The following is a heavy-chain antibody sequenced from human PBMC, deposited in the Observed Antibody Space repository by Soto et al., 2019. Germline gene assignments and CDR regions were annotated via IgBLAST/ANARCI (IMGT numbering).Heavy chain of an antibody. D-gene: IGHD2-15*01. CDR2: ISSSGSTI. CDR1: GFTFSSYE. J-gene: IGHJ4*02. Sequence: PGGSLRLSCAASGFTFSSYEMNWVRQAPGKGLEWVSYISSSGSTIYYADSVKGRFTISRDNAKNSLYLQMNSLRAEDTAVYYCARQGDIVVVVAEGLDYWGQGTLVTVSS. V-gene: IGHV3-48*03. CDR3: ARQGDIVVVVAEGLDY.